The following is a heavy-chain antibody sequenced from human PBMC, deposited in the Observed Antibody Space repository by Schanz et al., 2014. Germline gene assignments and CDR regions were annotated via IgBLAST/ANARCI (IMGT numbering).Heavy chain of an antibody. D-gene: IGHD5-18*01. Sequence: EVQLVESGGGLVQPGGSLRLSCTASGFTFSDYWMSWVRQAPGKGPEWVANIKHDGSVKDYVDSVEGRFTMSRDNAKNSVFLQMNSLRAEDTAVYYCAKDAENTAMITDYFDYWGQGTLVTVSS. CDR3: AKDAENTAMITDYFDY. CDR2: IKHDGSVK. V-gene: IGHV3-7*05. J-gene: IGHJ4*02. CDR1: GFTFSDYW.